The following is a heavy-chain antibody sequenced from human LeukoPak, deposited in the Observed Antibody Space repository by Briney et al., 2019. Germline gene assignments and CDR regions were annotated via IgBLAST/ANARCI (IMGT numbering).Heavy chain of an antibody. CDR1: GYTFTGYY. Sequence: ASVKVSCKTSGYTFTGYYMHWVRQAPGQGLEWMGCINPNSGGANYAQRFQGRVTMTTDTSTSTAYMELRSLRSDDTAVYYCARDRYYYDSSGYYEFDYWGQGTLVTVSS. CDR2: INPNSGGA. CDR3: ARDRYYYDSSGYYEFDY. D-gene: IGHD3-22*01. V-gene: IGHV1-2*02. J-gene: IGHJ4*02.